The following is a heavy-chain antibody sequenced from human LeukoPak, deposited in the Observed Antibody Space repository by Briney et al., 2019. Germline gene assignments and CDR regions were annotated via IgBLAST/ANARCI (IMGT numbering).Heavy chain of an antibody. Sequence: GGSLRLSCAASGFTYYSYWMNWVRQAPGKGLEWVANIKQDGSEKYYVDSVKGRFSISRDNAKKSLYLQMNSLRAEDTAVYYCARALSHCLDYWGQGTLVTVSS. CDR1: GFTYYSYW. V-gene: IGHV3-7*01. J-gene: IGHJ4*02. CDR2: IKQDGSEK. CDR3: ARALSHCLDY. D-gene: IGHD3-16*01.